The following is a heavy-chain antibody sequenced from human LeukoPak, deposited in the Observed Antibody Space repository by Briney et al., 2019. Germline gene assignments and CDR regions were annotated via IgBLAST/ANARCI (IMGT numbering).Heavy chain of an antibody. Sequence: SETLSLTCTVSGGSISSGGYYWSWSRQHPGKGLEWIGYIYYSGSTYYNPSLKSRVTISVDTSKNQFSLKLSSVTAEDTAVYYCARAQQLWLGAHYWGQGTLVTVSS. V-gene: IGHV4-31*03. CDR2: IYYSGST. CDR1: GGSISSGGYY. CDR3: ARAQQLWLGAHY. J-gene: IGHJ4*02. D-gene: IGHD5-18*01.